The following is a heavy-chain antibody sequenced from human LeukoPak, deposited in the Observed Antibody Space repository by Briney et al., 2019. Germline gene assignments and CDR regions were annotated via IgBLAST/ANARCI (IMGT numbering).Heavy chain of an antibody. V-gene: IGHV1-18*01. Sequence: ASVKVSCKASGGTFSSYAISWVRQAPGQGLEWMGWISAYNGNTNYAQKLQGRVTMTTDTSTSTAYMELRSLRSDDTAVYYCARDEGYCTNGVCYTSLPDYWGQGTLVTVSS. D-gene: IGHD2-8*01. CDR1: GGTFSSYA. J-gene: IGHJ4*02. CDR2: ISAYNGNT. CDR3: ARDEGYCTNGVCYTSLPDY.